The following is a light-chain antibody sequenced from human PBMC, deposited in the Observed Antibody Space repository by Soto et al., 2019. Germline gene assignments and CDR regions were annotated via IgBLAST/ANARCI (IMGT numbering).Light chain of an antibody. CDR1: QSVSRN. CDR2: DAS. CDR3: QQRSNWPPLS. J-gene: IGKJ4*01. Sequence: EIVLTQSPATLSLSPGERDTLSCRASQSVSRNLAWYQQRPGQAPRLLIYDASNRATGIPARFSGSGSGTDFSLTISSLEPEDFAVYYCQQRSNWPPLSFGGGPKV. V-gene: IGKV3-11*01.